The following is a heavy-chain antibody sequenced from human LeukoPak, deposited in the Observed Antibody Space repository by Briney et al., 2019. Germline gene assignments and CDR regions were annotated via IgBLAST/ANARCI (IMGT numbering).Heavy chain of an antibody. V-gene: IGHV1-69*05. Sequence: SVKVSCKASGGTFSSYAISWVRQAPGQGLEWMGGIIPIFGTANYAQKFQGRVTMTRDTSISTAYMELSRLRYDDTAVYYCARDSGERGSGSYLIAYWGQGTLVTVSS. J-gene: IGHJ4*02. CDR1: GGTFSSYA. CDR3: ARDSGERGSGSYLIAY. D-gene: IGHD3-10*01. CDR2: IIPIFGTA.